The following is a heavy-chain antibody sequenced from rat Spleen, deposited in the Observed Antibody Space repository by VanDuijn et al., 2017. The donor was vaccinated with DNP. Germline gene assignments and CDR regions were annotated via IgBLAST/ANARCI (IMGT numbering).Heavy chain of an antibody. Sequence: QVQLKESGPGLVQPSRTLSLICTVPGFSLTSYNVHWVRQPPGKGLEWMGRIRSGGSTDYNSVLKSRLSISRDTSQSQVFLQMNSLQTEDTAIYFCTRKLRRAMADDWGQGVMVRVSS. CDR1: GFSLTSYN. CDR2: IRSGGST. CDR3: TRKLRRAMADD. J-gene: IGHJ2*01. V-gene: IGHV2-1*01. D-gene: IGHD1-11*01.